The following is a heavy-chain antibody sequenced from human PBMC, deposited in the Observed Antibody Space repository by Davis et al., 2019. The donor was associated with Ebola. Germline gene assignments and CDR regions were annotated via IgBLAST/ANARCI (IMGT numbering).Heavy chain of an antibody. Sequence: PGGSLRFSCAASGFTFSSYAMSWVRQAPGKGLEWVSTISASGGTTFYADSVKGRFTISRDNSKNTLYLQMNSLRAEDTAVYYCAKLDVVRGVTRGPSDYWGQGTLVTVSS. J-gene: IGHJ4*02. CDR3: AKLDVVRGVTRGPSDY. CDR1: GFTFSSYA. V-gene: IGHV3-23*01. D-gene: IGHD3-10*01. CDR2: ISASGGTT.